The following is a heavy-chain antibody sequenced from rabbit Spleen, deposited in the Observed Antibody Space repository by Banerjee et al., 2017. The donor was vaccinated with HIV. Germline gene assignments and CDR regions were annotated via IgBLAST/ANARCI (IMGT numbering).Heavy chain of an antibody. CDR2: INSGSGCT. CDR3: ARHDNAYGL. CDR1: GFSFSGGYW. V-gene: IGHV1S40*01. D-gene: IGHD6-1*01. J-gene: IGHJ4*01. Sequence: QSLEESGGDLVKPGASLTLTCTASGFSFSGGYWMCLVHQAPGKGLEWIGYINSGSGCTDYASWAKGRFTISKTSSTTVTLQMTSLTSADTATYFCARHDNAYGLWGPGTLVTVS.